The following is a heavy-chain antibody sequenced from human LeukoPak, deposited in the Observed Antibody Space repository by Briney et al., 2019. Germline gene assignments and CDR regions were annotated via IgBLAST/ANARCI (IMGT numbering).Heavy chain of an antibody. V-gene: IGHV1-69*05. D-gene: IGHD3-22*01. Sequence: EASVKVSCKASGGTFSSYAISWVRQAPAQGLEWMGGIIPIFGTANYAQKFQGRVTITTDESTSTAYMELSSLRSEDTAVYYCARDSDYYDSSGYYQRGEYFQHWGQGTLVTVSS. CDR3: ARDSDYYDSSGYYQRGEYFQH. CDR1: GGTFSSYA. J-gene: IGHJ1*01. CDR2: IIPIFGTA.